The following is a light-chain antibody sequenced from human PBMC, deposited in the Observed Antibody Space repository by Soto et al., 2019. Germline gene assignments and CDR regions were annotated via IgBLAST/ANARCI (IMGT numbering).Light chain of an antibody. J-gene: IGKJ5*01. V-gene: IGKV3D-20*02. CDR2: GAS. CDR3: QQRHMWPIT. CDR1: QSVSNNY. Sequence: EIVLTQSPGTLSLSPVERATLACMASQSVSNNYLAWYQQKPGQAPRLLIYGASRRAPGIPERFSGSGSGTDFTLTISSLEPEDSAVYYCQQRHMWPITFGQGTRLEIK.